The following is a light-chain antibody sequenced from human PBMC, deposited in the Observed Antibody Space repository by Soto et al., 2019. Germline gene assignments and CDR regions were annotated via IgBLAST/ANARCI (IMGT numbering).Light chain of an antibody. J-gene: IGKJ1*01. V-gene: IGKV3-20*01. CDR3: QRGT. CDR2: GAS. CDR1: QSVSSSY. Sequence: IVLTQSPGTLSLSPGERATLSCRASQSVSSSYLAWYQQKPGQAPRLLIYGASSRATGIPDRFSGSGSGTDFTLTIGRLEPEDFAVYYCQRGTFGQGTKVNIK.